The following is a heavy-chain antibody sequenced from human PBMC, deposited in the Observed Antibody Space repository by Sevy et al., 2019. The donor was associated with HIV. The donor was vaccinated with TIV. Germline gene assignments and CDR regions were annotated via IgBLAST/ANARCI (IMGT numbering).Heavy chain of an antibody. J-gene: IGHJ4*02. CDR2: IHPYNGDT. CDR1: GYTFTSYG. D-gene: IGHD6-19*01. CDR3: ARGLSGWKQLVYDH. Sequence: ASVKVSCKTSGYTFTSYGITWVRQAPGQGLQWVACIHPYNGDTTFAQSLQGRVSLTTDTSTTTAYIEPRSLSSDDTAVYYCARGLSGWKQLVYDHWGQGTLVTVSS. V-gene: IGHV1-18*01.